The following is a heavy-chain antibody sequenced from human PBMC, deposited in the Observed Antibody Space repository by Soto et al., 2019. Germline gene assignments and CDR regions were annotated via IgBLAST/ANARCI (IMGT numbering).Heavy chain of an antibody. CDR2: IYYSGST. CDR3: ARSVFP. CDR1: GGAISRGGYY. V-gene: IGHV4-31*03. J-gene: IGHJ5*02. Sequence: QVQLQESGPGLVKPSQTLSLTCTVSGGAISRGGYYWSWIRQHPWKGLEWIGYIYYSGSTYYNQSLKSRVTISVDTSKNQFSLKLRSVTAADTSVYYCARSVFPWVQGTLFTVSS.